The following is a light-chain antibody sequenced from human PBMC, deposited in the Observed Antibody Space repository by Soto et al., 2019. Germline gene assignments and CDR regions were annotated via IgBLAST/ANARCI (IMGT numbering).Light chain of an antibody. Sequence: EIVLTQSPGTLSLSPGERATLSCRASQSVSSSYLAWYQQKPGQAPRLLIYGASSRATGIPDRFSGSGSGTDVPITISSLEPEDFAVYYCQQYGSSLLFTFGAGTKVDIK. CDR3: QQYGSSLLFT. V-gene: IGKV3-20*01. CDR2: GAS. CDR1: QSVSSSY. J-gene: IGKJ3*01.